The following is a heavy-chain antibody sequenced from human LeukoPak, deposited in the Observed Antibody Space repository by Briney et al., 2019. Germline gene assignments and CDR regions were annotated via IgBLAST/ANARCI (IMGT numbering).Heavy chain of an antibody. CDR3: MRDYMGWFDP. J-gene: IGHJ5*02. CDR1: GFTFSSYA. Sequence: GGSLRLSCAASGFTFSSYAMSWVRQAPGKGLEWVSIISLDGSTEFYANSVKGRFTISRDTASNTMHLEMNNLRIEDTAVYYCMRDYMGWFDPWGQGSLVTVSS. V-gene: IGHV3-30-3*01. D-gene: IGHD3-10*01. CDR2: ISLDGSTE.